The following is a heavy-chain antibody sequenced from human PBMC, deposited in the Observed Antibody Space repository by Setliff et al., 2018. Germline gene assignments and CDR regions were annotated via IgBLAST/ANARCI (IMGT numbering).Heavy chain of an antibody. J-gene: IGHJ4*02. Sequence: SETLSLTCTVSGGSISSGGYYWSWIRQPPGKGLEWIGRIYTSGSTNYNPSLKSRVTISVDTSKNQFSLKLSSVTAADTSVYYCARGGYSYGLGGFPLDYWGQGTLVTVS. D-gene: IGHD5-18*01. CDR2: IYTSGST. V-gene: IGHV4-61*02. CDR3: ARGGYSYGLGGFPLDY. CDR1: GGSISSGGYY.